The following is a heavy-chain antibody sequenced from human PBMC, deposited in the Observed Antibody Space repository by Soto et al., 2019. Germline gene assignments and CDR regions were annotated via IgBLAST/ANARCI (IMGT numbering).Heavy chain of an antibody. D-gene: IGHD2-2*01. CDR1: GFPVSDYY. CDR2: ISPKSTYT. Sequence: QVHLVESGGGLVKPGGSLRLSCATSGFPVSDYYMSWIRQAPGKGLEWLSHISPKSTYTNYADSVKGRFTISRDNTKSSLFLQMNSLGVEDTAIYYCARDTVTSLTPYQGFYYYGMDVWGQGTTVTVSS. CDR3: ARDTVTSLTPYQGFYYYGMDV. V-gene: IGHV3-11*06. J-gene: IGHJ6*02.